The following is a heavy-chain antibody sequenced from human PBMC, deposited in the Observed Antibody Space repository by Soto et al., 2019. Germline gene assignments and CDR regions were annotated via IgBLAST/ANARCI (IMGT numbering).Heavy chain of an antibody. CDR1: GGSISGYY. J-gene: IGHJ4*02. D-gene: IGHD2-2*01. V-gene: IGHV4-59*12. CDR3: ARVPDY. Sequence: SETLSLTCTVSGGSISGYYWSWIRQPPGKGLEWIGYMYHSGSTNYNPSLKSRVTISIDRSKNQFFLKLSSVTAADTAVYYCARVPDYWGQGILVTVLL. CDR2: MYHSGST.